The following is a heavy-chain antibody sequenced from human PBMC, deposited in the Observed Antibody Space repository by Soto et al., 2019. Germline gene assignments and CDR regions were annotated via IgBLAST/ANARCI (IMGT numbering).Heavy chain of an antibody. CDR3: ARHVSGWDQNQYFDY. Sequence: RSLTCTVSGGSISSSSYYWGWIRQPPGKGLEWIGSIYYSGSTYYNPSLKSRVTISVDTSKNQFSLKLSSVTAADTAVYYCARHVSGWDQNQYFDYWGQATLVTLSS. CDR2: IYYSGST. J-gene: IGHJ4*02. V-gene: IGHV4-39*01. CDR1: GGSISSSSYY. D-gene: IGHD6-19*01.